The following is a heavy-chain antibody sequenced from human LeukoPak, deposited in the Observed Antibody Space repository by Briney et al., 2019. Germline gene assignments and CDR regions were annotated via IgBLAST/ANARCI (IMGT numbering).Heavy chain of an antibody. CDR3: ARDPGSGDSSGDFDY. D-gene: IGHD3-10*01. CDR2: IYYSGST. CDR1: GGSISSYY. Sequence: SETLSLTCTVSGGSISSYYWSWIRRPPGKGLEWIGYIYYSGSTNYNPSLKSRVTISVDTSKNQFSLKLSSVTAADTAVYYCARDPGSGDSSGDFDYWGQGTLVTVSS. V-gene: IGHV4-59*01. J-gene: IGHJ4*02.